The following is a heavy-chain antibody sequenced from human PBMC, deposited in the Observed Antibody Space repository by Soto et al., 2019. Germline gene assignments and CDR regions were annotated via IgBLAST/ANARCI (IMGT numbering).Heavy chain of an antibody. V-gene: IGHV1-69*01. D-gene: IGHD2-15*01. CDR2: IIPIFGTA. J-gene: IGHJ6*02. CDR3: ASHSKGDCSGGSFYGPWNYYGMDV. Sequence: QVQLVQSGAEVKKPGSSVKVSCKASGGTFSSYAISWVRQAPGQGLEWMGGIIPIFGTANYAQKCQGRVTIPADESTSTGDMELSSLRSEDTAVYYCASHSKGDCSGGSFYGPWNYYGMDVWGQGTTVTASS. CDR1: GGTFSSYA.